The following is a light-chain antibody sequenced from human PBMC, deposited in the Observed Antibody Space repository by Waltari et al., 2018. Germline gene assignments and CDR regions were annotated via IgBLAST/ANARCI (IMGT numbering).Light chain of an antibody. V-gene: IGLV4-69*01. Sequence: QLVLTQSPSASASLGASVKLTCTLSSGHSSYAIAWYQQQPEKGPRYLMRLNTDGSHSKGDGIPDRFSGSSSGAERYLTISSLQSEDEADYYCQTWATVIDPLFGGGTKLTVL. CDR1: SGHSSYA. CDR3: QTWATVIDPL. CDR2: LNTDGSH. J-gene: IGLJ2*01.